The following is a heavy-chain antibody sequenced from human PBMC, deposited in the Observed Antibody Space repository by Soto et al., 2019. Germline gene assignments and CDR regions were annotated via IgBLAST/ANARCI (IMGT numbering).Heavy chain of an antibody. CDR3: ARGLIYDSSGYYLDY. J-gene: IGHJ4*02. CDR2: INPSGGST. Sequence: QVQLVQSGAEVKKPGASVKVSCKASGYTFTSYYMHWVRQAPGQGLEWMGIINPSGGSTRYAQKFQGTVTRTRDTSTSTVYMELSSLRSEDTAVYYCARGLIYDSSGYYLDYWGQGTLVTVSS. V-gene: IGHV1-46*01. D-gene: IGHD3-22*01. CDR1: GYTFTSYY.